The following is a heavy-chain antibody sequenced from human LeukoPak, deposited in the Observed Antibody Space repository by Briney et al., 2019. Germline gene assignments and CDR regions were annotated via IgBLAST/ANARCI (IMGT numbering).Heavy chain of an antibody. D-gene: IGHD6-13*01. V-gene: IGHV4-4*07. CDR2: IYTSGST. CDR3: ARRSGSNYCYFDL. J-gene: IGHJ2*01. Sequence: PSESLSLTCTVSGRSISSYYWSWIRQPAGKGREWIGRIYTSGSTNYRPSLKSRVTMSVDTSKNQCSLKLSSVTAADTAGYYCARRSGSNYCYFDLWGRGTLVTVSS. CDR1: GRSISSYY.